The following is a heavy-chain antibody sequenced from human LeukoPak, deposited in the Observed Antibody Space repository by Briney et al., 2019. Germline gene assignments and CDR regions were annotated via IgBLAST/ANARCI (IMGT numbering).Heavy chain of an antibody. J-gene: IGHJ4*02. CDR2: IIPILGIA. Sequence: ASVKVSCKAPGGTFSSYAISWVRQAPGQGLEWMGRIIPILGIANYAQKFQGRVTITADKSTSTAYMELSSLRSEDTAVYYCAREGKTTVTTLDYWGQGTLVTVSS. CDR3: AREGKTTVTTLDY. CDR1: GGTFSSYA. V-gene: IGHV1-69*04. D-gene: IGHD4-17*01.